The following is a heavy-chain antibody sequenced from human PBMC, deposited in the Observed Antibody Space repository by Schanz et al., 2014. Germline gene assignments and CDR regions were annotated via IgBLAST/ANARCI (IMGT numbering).Heavy chain of an antibody. Sequence: EVQLVESGGGLVQPGGSLRLSCVAPGFTLSNYAMHWVRQTPGKGLEYISAISNNGDSTYYADSVKGRFTISRDNSKNTLFLQMSSLRVDDMAVYYCGRAGTGMAGWYFELWGRGTLVTVSS. J-gene: IGHJ2*01. CDR3: GRAGTGMAGWYFEL. CDR1: GFTLSNYA. D-gene: IGHD5-18*01. V-gene: IGHV3-64D*06. CDR2: ISNNGDST.